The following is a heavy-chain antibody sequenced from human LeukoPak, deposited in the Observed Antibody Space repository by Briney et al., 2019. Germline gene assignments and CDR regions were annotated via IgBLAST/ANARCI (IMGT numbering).Heavy chain of an antibody. CDR1: GGSISSYY. V-gene: IGHV4-59*01. CDR3: AREPLIHCSGGSCYSGGFDY. D-gene: IGHD2-15*01. J-gene: IGHJ4*02. CDR2: IYYSGGT. Sequence: SETLSLTCTVSGGSISSYYWSWIRQPPGKGLEWIGYIYYSGGTNYNPSLKSRVTISVDTSKNQFSLKLSSVTAADTAVYYCAREPLIHCSGGSCYSGGFDYWGQGTLVTVSS.